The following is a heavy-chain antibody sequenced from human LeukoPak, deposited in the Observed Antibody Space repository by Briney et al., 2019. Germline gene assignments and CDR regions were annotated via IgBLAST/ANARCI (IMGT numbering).Heavy chain of an antibody. V-gene: IGHV4-39*01. D-gene: IGHD2-2*01. CDR3: ASEATCSSTSCYVPLPDY. CDR2: IYYSGST. J-gene: IGHJ4*02. CDR1: GGSISSSSYY. Sequence: SETLSLTCTVSGGSISSSSYYWGWIRQPPGKGLEWIGSIYYSGSTYYNPSLKSRVTISVDTSKNQFSLKLSSVTAADTAVYYCASEATCSSTSCYVPLPDYWGQGALVTVSS.